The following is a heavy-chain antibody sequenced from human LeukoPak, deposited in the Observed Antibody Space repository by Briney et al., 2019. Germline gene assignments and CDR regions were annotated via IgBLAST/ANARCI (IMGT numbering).Heavy chain of an antibody. D-gene: IGHD2-21*02. CDR2: INQDGSKK. CDR3: AKWGPYCVGDYCPALDS. J-gene: IGHJ4*02. CDR1: GFTFSDYY. V-gene: IGHV3-7*01. Sequence: GGSLRLSCAASGFTFSDYYMSWIRQAPGKGLEWVANINQDGSKKRYADSMKGRFTISRDNAKESLYLQLNSLRAEDTAVYYCAKWGPYCVGDYCPALDSWGPGTLVTVSS.